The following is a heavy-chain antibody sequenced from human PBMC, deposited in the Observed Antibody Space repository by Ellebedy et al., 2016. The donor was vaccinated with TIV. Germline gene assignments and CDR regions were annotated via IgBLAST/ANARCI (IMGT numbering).Heavy chain of an antibody. J-gene: IGHJ5*02. CDR1: GFAFEFHW. D-gene: IGHD3-10*01. CDR3: AREDTSRGYNWFDP. Sequence: GGSLRLXXSASGFAFEFHWMTWVRQAPGKGLEWVANIKKDASEQYYADSVRGRFTISRDNAKNFVYLQMNSLRAEDTGTYYCAREDTSRGYNWFDPWGHGTQVTVSS. V-gene: IGHV3-7*01. CDR2: IKKDASEQ.